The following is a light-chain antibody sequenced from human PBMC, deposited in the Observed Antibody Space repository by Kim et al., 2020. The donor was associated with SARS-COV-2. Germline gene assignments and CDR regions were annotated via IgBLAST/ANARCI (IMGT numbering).Light chain of an antibody. CDR3: QTWDSNVAI. CDR1: KVDESY. CDR2: QDS. Sequence: SYELTQPPSVSVSPGQTVNISCLGFKVDESYVCWYQKKPGQSPLLVIYQDSKRPSGIPERFSGSNPGNKATLTISGIQAVDEADYYCQTWDSNVAIFGGGTKVTVL. V-gene: IGLV3-1*01. J-gene: IGLJ2*01.